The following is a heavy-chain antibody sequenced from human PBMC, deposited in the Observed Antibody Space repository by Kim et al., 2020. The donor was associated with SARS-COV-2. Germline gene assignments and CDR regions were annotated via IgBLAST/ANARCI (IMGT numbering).Heavy chain of an antibody. CDR2: IWYDGSNK. CDR3: AKGGLAMIDLGHFDY. J-gene: IGHJ4*02. CDR1: GFTFSSYG. Sequence: GGSLRLSCAASGFTFSSYGMHWVRQAPGKGLEWVAVIWYDGSNKYYADSVKGRFTISRDNSKNTLYLQMNSLRAEDTAVYYCAKGGLAMIDLGHFDYWGQGTLVTVSS. V-gene: IGHV3-33*06. D-gene: IGHD3-22*01.